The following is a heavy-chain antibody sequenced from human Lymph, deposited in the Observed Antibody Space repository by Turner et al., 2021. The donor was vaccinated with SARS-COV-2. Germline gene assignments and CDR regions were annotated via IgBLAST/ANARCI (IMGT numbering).Heavy chain of an antibody. CDR3: ARETYYYDSSVYSGTNWFDP. CDR1: GFTFSSYS. Sequence: EVQLVESGGSLVKPGGSLRLSCAASGFTFSSYSMNWVRQAPGKGLEWVSSISSSSTYIYYADSLKGRFTISRDNAKNSLYLQMNSLRAEDTAVYYCARETYYYDSSVYSGTNWFDPWGQGTLVTVSS. D-gene: IGHD3-22*01. V-gene: IGHV3-21*01. CDR2: ISSSSTYI. J-gene: IGHJ5*02.